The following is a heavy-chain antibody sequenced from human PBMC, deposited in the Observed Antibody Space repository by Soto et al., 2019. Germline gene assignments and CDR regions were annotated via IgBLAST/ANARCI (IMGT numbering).Heavy chain of an antibody. Sequence: ASVKVSCKASCYTFTSYGISWVRQAPGQGLEWMGWISAYNGNTNYAQKLQGRVTMTTDTSTSTAYMELRSLRSDDTAVYYCARGEQWLETPYFDYWGQGTLVTVSS. CDR2: ISAYNGNT. D-gene: IGHD6-19*01. CDR1: CYTFTSYG. CDR3: ARGEQWLETPYFDY. V-gene: IGHV1-18*01. J-gene: IGHJ4*02.